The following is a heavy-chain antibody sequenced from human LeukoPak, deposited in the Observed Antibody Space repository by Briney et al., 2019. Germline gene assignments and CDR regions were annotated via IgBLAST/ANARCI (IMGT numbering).Heavy chain of an antibody. Sequence: ASVKVSCKASGYTFTSYDINWVRQATGQGLEWMGWMNPNSGNTGYAQKFQGRVTMTRNTSISTAYMELSSLRSEDTAVYYCARGRFSGSPRKYYMDVWGKGTTVTISS. CDR2: MNPNSGNT. D-gene: IGHD3-10*01. J-gene: IGHJ6*03. CDR3: ARGRFSGSPRKYYMDV. V-gene: IGHV1-8*01. CDR1: GYTFTSYD.